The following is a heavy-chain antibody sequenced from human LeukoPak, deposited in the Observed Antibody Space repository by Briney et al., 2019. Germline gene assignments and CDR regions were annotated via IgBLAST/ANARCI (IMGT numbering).Heavy chain of an antibody. J-gene: IGHJ4*02. V-gene: IGHV3-23*01. CDR1: GFTFSSYA. D-gene: IGHD6-6*01. CDR2: ISGSSGST. CDR3: AKAVKMGQLEYYFDY. Sequence: GGSLRLSCAASGFTFSSYAMSWVRQAPGKGLEWVSAISGSSGSTYYADSVKGRFTISRDNSKNTLYLQMNSLRAEDTAVYYCAKAVKMGQLEYYFDYWGQGTLVTVSS.